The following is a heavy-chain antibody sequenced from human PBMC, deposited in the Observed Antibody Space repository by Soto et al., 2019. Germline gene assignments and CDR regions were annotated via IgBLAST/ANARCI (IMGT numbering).Heavy chain of an antibody. V-gene: IGHV1-3*01. CDR2: INAGNGNT. D-gene: IGHD3-3*01. Sequence: GASVKVCCKASGYTFTSYAMHWVRQAPGQRLEWMGWINAGNGNTKYSQKFQGRVTITRDTSASTAYMELSSLRSEDTAVYYCARGRPGKARFLEWLLWPEGILPGFDYFDYWGQGTLVTVSS. J-gene: IGHJ4*02. CDR1: GYTFTSYA. CDR3: ARGRPGKARFLEWLLWPEGILPGFDYFDY.